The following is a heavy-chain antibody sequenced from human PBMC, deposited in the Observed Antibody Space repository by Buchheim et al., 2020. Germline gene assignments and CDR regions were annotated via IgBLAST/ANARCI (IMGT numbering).Heavy chain of an antibody. V-gene: IGHV3-23*01. CDR3: AKQGKMAAPVPLYGMDV. CDR2: ISGSGDRT. J-gene: IGHJ6*02. Sequence: QLLESGGGLVQPGGSLRLSCIVSGFSFSTYAIYWVRQAPGKGLEWVSVISGSGDRTYYPDSVKGRFTVARDNSKNTLHLKLNSLRVEDTAVYYCAKQGKMAAPVPLYGMDVWGQGTT. D-gene: IGHD6-13*01. CDR1: GFSFSTYA.